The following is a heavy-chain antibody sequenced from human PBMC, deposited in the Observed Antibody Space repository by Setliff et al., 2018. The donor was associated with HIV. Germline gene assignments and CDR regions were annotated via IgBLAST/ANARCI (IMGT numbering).Heavy chain of an antibody. J-gene: IGHJ5*02. Sequence: SETLSLTCAVYGGSLSGYYWSWIRQSPGKGLEWIGEVNHSGGTNYSPSLKSRVITSIDTSKNQVSLKLNSVTAADAAVYYCARVVPEVVYGAYWFDPWGQGTLVTVSS. D-gene: IGHD4-17*01. CDR2: VNHSGGT. V-gene: IGHV4-34*01. CDR3: ARVVPEVVYGAYWFDP. CDR1: GGSLSGYY.